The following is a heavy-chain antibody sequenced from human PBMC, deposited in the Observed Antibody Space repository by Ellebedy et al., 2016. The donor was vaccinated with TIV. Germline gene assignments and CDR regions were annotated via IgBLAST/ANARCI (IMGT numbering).Heavy chain of an antibody. CDR2: ISYDGSNK. CDR1: GFTFSSYA. Sequence: GESLKISXAVSGFTFSSYAMHWVRQAPGKGLEWVAVISYDGSNKYYADSVKGRFTISRDNSKNTLYLQMNSLRAEDTAVYYCAKDADSSGYYYYYYYMDVWGKGTTVTVSS. CDR3: AKDADSSGYYYYYYYMDV. V-gene: IGHV3-30-3*01. J-gene: IGHJ6*03. D-gene: IGHD3-22*01.